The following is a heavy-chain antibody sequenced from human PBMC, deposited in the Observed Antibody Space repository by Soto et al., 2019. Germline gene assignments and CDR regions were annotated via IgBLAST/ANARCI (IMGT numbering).Heavy chain of an antibody. CDR2: IYPGDSDT. D-gene: IGHD6-19*01. CDR1: GYSFTSYW. CDR3: AGRGAVSGTHYYGMAV. Sequence: RQSLRVSWKGSGYSFTSYWIGWWRQMPEKGLEWMGIIYPGDSDTRYSPSFQGQVTISADKSISTAYLQWSSLKASDTAMYYCAGRGAVSGTHYYGMAVWGQRTTVILSS. J-gene: IGHJ6*02. V-gene: IGHV5-51*01.